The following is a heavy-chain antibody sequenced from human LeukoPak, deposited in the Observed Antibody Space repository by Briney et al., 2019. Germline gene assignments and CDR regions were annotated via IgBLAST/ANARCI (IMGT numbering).Heavy chain of an antibody. CDR3: ASQYYYGSAY. Sequence: PSQTLSLTCTVSGGSISSGSYYWSWIQQPAGKGLEWIGRIYTSGSTNYNPSLKSRVTISVDTSKNQFSLKLSSVTAADTAVYYCASQYYYGSAYWGQGTMVTVSS. J-gene: IGHJ3*01. D-gene: IGHD3-10*01. CDR2: IYTSGST. V-gene: IGHV4-61*02. CDR1: GGSISSGSYY.